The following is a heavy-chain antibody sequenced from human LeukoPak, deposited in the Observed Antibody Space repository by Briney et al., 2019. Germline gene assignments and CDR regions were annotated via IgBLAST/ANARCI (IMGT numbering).Heavy chain of an antibody. D-gene: IGHD3-22*01. J-gene: IGHJ4*02. CDR2: INWNGGST. V-gene: IGHV3-20*04. CDR3: AAFYYDPAY. Sequence: PGGSLRLSCAASGFTFDDYGMSWVRQAPGKGLEWVSGINWNGGSTGYADSVKGRFTISRDNAKNTLYLQMHSLRAEDTAVYYCAAFYYDPAYWGQGTLVTVSS. CDR1: GFTFDDYG.